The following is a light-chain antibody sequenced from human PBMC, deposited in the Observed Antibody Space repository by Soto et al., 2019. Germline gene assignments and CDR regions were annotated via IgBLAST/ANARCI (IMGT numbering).Light chain of an antibody. J-gene: IGLJ1*01. Sequence: QSVLTQHASVSGSPGQSITISCTGTSSDIGDYYYVSWYQQHPGKARKLMMFEVRNRPSGVPNRFSGSKSGNTASLTISGLQAEDEADYYCSSYTNNTTPCVFGTGTKVTVL. CDR1: SSDIGDYYY. CDR2: EVR. V-gene: IGLV2-14*01. CDR3: SSYTNNTTPCV.